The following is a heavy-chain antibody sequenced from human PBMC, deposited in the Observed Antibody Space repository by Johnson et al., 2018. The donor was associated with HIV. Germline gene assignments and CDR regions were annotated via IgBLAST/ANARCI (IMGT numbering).Heavy chain of an antibody. CDR3: AKVNAGIDAFDI. D-gene: IGHD6-13*01. CDR2: IKQDGSEM. Sequence: VLLVESGGGVVQPGGSLRLSCVASGFSVSSYWMSWVRQAPGKGLEWVANIKQDGSEMYYVDSVKGRFTISRDNSKNTLYLQMNSLRAEDTAVYYCAKVNAGIDAFDIWGQGTMVTVSS. V-gene: IGHV3-7*02. CDR1: GFSVSSYW. J-gene: IGHJ3*02.